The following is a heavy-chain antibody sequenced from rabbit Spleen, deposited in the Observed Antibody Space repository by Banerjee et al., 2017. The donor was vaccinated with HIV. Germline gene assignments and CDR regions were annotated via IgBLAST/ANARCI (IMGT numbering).Heavy chain of an antibody. CDR1: GVSFSSNHY. J-gene: IGHJ6*01. D-gene: IGHD8-1*01. CDR3: ARDSGSSFSSYGMDL. CDR2: IEGGNSAFS. V-gene: IGHV1S40*01. Sequence: QSLEESGGDLVKPGASLTLTCTASGVSFSSNHYMCWVRQAPGKGLEWIACIEGGNSAFSYFASWAKGRFTISKTSSTTVTLQMTSLTAADTATYFCARDSGSSFSSYGMDLWGQGTLVTVS.